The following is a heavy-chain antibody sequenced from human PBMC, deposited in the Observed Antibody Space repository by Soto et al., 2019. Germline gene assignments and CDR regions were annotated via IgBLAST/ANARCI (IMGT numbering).Heavy chain of an antibody. CDR3: AKDRGIDRIAAAGINYYYGMDV. Sequence: EVQLVESGGGLVQPGRSLRLSCAASGFTFDDYAMHWVRQAPGKGLEWVSGISWNSGSIGYADSVKGRFTISRDNAKNSLYLQMNSLRAKDTALYYCAKDRGIDRIAAAGINYYYGMDVWGQGTTVTVSS. V-gene: IGHV3-9*01. CDR1: GFTFDDYA. D-gene: IGHD6-13*01. J-gene: IGHJ6*02. CDR2: ISWNSGSI.